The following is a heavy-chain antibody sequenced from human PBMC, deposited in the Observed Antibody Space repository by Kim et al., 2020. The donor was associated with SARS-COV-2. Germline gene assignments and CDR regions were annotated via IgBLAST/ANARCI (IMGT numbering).Heavy chain of an antibody. Sequence: SETLSLTCAVSGGSFSGYYWSWIRQPPGKGLEWVGEINHSGSTNYNPSLKSRVTISVDTSKNQFSLKLSSVTAADTAVYYCARGDMVQGVKDWFDPWGQGTLVTVSS. CDR1: GGSFSGYY. CDR3: ARGDMVQGVKDWFDP. J-gene: IGHJ5*02. CDR2: INHSGST. V-gene: IGHV4-34*01. D-gene: IGHD3-10*01.